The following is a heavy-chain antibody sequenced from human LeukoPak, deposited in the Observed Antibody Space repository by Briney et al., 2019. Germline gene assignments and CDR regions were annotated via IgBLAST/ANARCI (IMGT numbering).Heavy chain of an antibody. V-gene: IGHV3-30*02. CDR2: IRYDGSNK. D-gene: IGHD6-25*01. CDR3: AKRGGAIAAVRYYYYMDV. Sequence: GGSLRLSCAASGFTFSSYGMHWVRQAPGKGLEWVAFIRYDGSNKYYADSVKGRFTISRDNSKNTLYLQMNSLRAEDTAVYYCAKRGGAIAAVRYYYYMDVWGKGTTVTVSS. J-gene: IGHJ6*03. CDR1: GFTFSSYG.